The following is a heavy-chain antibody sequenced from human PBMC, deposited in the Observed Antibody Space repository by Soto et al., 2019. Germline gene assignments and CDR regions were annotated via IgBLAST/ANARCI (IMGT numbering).Heavy chain of an antibody. CDR3: ARGAMANFDY. J-gene: IGHJ4*02. V-gene: IGHV1-69*13. CDR2: FIAMLGTP. D-gene: IGHD5-18*01. CDR1: GGTFGSQG. Sequence: SVKVSCKASGGTFGSQGIAWVRQAPGQGLEWMGGFIAMLGTPTYAKKVQGRATISADESLTSSYLEPRSLRSEDTGVYFCARGAMANFDYWGQGTVVTVSS.